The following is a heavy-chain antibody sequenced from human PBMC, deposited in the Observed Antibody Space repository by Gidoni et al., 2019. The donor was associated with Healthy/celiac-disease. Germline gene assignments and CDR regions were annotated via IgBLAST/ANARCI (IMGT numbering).Heavy chain of an antibody. D-gene: IGHD3-22*01. CDR3: AKDSSGYWSGFDY. J-gene: IGHJ4*02. Sequence: EVQLVESGGGLVQPGRSLRLSCAASGFTFDDYAMHWVRQAPGKGLEWVSGISWNSGSIGYADSVKGRFTISRDNAKNSLYLQMNSLRAEDTALYYCAKDSSGYWSGFDYWGQGTLVTVSS. V-gene: IGHV3-9*01. CDR1: GFTFDDYA. CDR2: ISWNSGSI.